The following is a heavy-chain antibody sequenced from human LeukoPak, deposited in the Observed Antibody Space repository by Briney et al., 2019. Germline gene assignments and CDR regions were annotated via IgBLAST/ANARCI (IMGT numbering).Heavy chain of an antibody. CDR2: INWNGGST. CDR1: GFTFDDYG. CDR3: ARVGGGYSYGPPDH. D-gene: IGHD5-18*01. Sequence: PGGSLRLSCAASGFTFDDYGMSWVRQAPGKGLEWVSGINWNGGSTGYADSVKGRFTISRDNAKNSLYLQMNSLRAEDTALYYCARVGGGYSYGPPDHWGQGTLVTVSS. V-gene: IGHV3-20*04. J-gene: IGHJ4*02.